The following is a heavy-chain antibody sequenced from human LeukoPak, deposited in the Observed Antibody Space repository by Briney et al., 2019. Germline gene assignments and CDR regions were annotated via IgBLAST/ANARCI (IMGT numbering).Heavy chain of an antibody. CDR1: GYTFTSYG. Sequence: ASVKVSCKASGYTFTSYGISWVRQAPGQGLEWMGWISGYSGNTNYEHKFQGRVTLTTDRSTSTAYMELRSLRSDDTAVYYCAREYAGRYCGGGSCPTDYWGQGTLVTVSS. CDR3: AREYAGRYCGGGSCPTDY. CDR2: ISGYSGNT. J-gene: IGHJ4*02. D-gene: IGHD2-15*01. V-gene: IGHV1-18*01.